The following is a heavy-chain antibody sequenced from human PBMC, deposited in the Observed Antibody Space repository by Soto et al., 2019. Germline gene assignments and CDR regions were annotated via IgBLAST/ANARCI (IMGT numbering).Heavy chain of an antibody. CDR2: IILMFDTI. CDR3: ARSGGGGGIAAAGTYDY. D-gene: IGHD6-13*01. CDR1: GGTFSRYA. J-gene: IGHJ4*02. Sequence: GASVKVSCKAFGGTFSRYAISWVRQAPGQGLEWMGGIILMFDTINYAQKFQGRVTITADESTSAAYMELSSLRSEDTAEYYCARSGGGGGIAAAGTYDYWGQGTLVTVSS. V-gene: IGHV1-69*13.